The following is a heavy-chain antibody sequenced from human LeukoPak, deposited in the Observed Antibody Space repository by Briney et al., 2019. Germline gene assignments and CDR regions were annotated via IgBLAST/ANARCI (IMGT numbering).Heavy chain of an antibody. CDR1: GGSVSSGGYY. CDR3: ARLEFNYYGMDV. Sequence: PSETLSLTCTVSGGSVSSGGYYWSWIRQPPGKGLEWIGYINYSGCTNYNPSLRSRVTISVDTSKNQFSLKLNSVTAADTAVYSCARLEFNYYGMDVWGQGTTVTVSS. V-gene: IGHV4-61*08. D-gene: IGHD2/OR15-2a*01. J-gene: IGHJ6*02. CDR2: INYSGCT.